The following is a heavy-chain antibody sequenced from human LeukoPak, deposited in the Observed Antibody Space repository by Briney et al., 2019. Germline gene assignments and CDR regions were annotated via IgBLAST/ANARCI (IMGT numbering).Heavy chain of an antibody. V-gene: IGHV1-18*04. J-gene: IGHJ4*02. CDR3: ARDHRYYYDSSGYSLSDY. CDR2: ISAYNGNT. Sequence: ASVKVSCKASGYTFTGYYMVWVRQAPGQGLEWMGWISAYNGNTNYAQKLQGRVTMTTDTSTSTAYMELRSLRSDDTAVYYCARDHRYYYDSSGYSLSDYWGQGTLVTVSS. CDR1: GYTFTGYY. D-gene: IGHD3-22*01.